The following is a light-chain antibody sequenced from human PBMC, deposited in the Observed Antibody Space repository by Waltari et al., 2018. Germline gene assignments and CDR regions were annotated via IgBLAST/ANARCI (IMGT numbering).Light chain of an antibody. CDR2: DVT. CDR3: CSYAGSITFWV. Sequence: HSALTHPRPVSGSPGQSLTIPCTGPSSCVRRYNFVSWYQPHPGKAPKLIIYDVTKRPSGVPDRFSASKSDNTASLTISGLQAEDEADYYCCSYAGSITFWVFGGGTKLTVL. V-gene: IGLV2-11*02. CDR1: SSCVRRYNF. J-gene: IGLJ3*02.